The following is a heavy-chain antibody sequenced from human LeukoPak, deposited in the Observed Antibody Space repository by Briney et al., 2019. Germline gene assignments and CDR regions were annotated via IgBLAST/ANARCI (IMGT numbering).Heavy chain of an antibody. D-gene: IGHD6-19*01. CDR3: ARHETYSSGWVDY. Sequence: GSLRLSCAASGFTFSSYSMNWVRQPPGKGLEWIGNIYYSGSTYYNPSLKSRVTISIDTSKNQFSLRLSSVTAADTAVYFCARHETYSSGWVDYWGQGTLVTVSS. CDR1: GFTFSSYSMN. CDR2: IYYSGST. J-gene: IGHJ4*02. V-gene: IGHV4-39*01.